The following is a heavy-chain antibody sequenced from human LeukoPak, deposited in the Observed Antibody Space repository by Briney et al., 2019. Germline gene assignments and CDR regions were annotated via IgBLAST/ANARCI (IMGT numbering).Heavy chain of an antibody. V-gene: IGHV4-39*07. CDR3: ASWSTSSYYVTRVDH. D-gene: IGHD3-22*01. CDR1: GGSIRSSYYY. J-gene: IGHJ4*02. Sequence: PSETLSLTCTVSGGSIRSSYYYWGWIRQPPGKGLEWIGSIYDSGSTYYNPSLRSRVTISIDTSKNQLSLTLTSVTAADTAVYYCASWSTSSYYVTRVDHWGQGTLVTVSS. CDR2: IYDSGST.